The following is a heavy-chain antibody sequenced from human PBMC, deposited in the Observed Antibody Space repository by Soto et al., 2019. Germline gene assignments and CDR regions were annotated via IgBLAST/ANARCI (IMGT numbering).Heavy chain of an antibody. CDR1: GAASPTYT. V-gene: IGHV1-3*01. CDR3: ARRGPSYSFDV. J-gene: IGHJ3*01. Sequence: QVQFVQSGAAVVKPGASIKVSCKASGAASPTYTVHWVRQAPGQGLEWMGWINAGDGNSKTSPKFQGTVSLTRDKSASTFDMEISDLKSEDSAVYYCARRGPSYSFDVWGQGTMVTVSS. D-gene: IGHD3-10*01. CDR2: INAGDGNS.